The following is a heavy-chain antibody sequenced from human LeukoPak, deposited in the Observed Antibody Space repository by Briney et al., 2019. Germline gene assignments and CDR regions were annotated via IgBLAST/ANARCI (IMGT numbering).Heavy chain of an antibody. V-gene: IGHV1-2*02. Sequence: ASVEVSCKASGYTFTGYYIYWVRQAPGQGLEWMGWISPNSGGTNYAQKFQGRVTMTRDTSITTAYMELSRLRSDDTAVYYCAREEGSGCYDSWGQGTRLTVSS. D-gene: IGHD6-19*01. CDR3: AREEGSGCYDS. J-gene: IGHJ4*02. CDR1: GYTFTGYY. CDR2: ISPNSGGT.